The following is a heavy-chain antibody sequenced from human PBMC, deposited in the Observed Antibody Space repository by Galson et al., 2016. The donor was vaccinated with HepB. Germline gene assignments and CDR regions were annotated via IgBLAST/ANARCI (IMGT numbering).Heavy chain of an antibody. D-gene: IGHD3-10*01. CDR2: LSSDGSSK. CDR1: GFTFSSYG. V-gene: IGHV3-33*03. Sequence: SLRLSCATSGFTFSSYGMHWLRQPPGKRLEWVAALSSDGSSKSYVESVKGRFTISRDNSNNTLYLQMNSLTTEDTAVYYCAKGWGSGFESGYRWGQGALVTVSS. CDR3: AKGWGSGFESGYR. J-gene: IGHJ5*02.